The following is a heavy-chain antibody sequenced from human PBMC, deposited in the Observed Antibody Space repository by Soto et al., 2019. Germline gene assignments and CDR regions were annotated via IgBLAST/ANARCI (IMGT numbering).Heavy chain of an antibody. D-gene: IGHD3-22*01. V-gene: IGHV3-66*01. CDR3: ARSPDYYDSSGYYFDY. J-gene: IGHJ4*02. CDR2: IYSGGST. Sequence: EVQLVESGGGLVQPGGSLRLSCAASGFTVSNNYMSWVRQAPGKGLEWVSLIYSGGSTYYADSVKGRFTISRDNSKNTLYLRMNSLRAEDTAVHYCARSPDYYDSSGYYFDYWGQGTLVTVSS. CDR1: GFTVSNNY.